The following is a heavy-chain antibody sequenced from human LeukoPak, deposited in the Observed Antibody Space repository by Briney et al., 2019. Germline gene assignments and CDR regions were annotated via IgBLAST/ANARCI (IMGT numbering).Heavy chain of an antibody. Sequence: GRSLRLSCAASGFTFDDYAMHWVRQASGKGLEWVSGISWNSGSIGYADSGKGRFTPSRDNANNSLSLQMNSLRAEDTALYYCAKDNLPEMAYPDYWGQGTLFTVSS. V-gene: IGHV3-9*01. CDR3: AKDNLPEMAYPDY. CDR1: GFTFDDYA. J-gene: IGHJ4*02. D-gene: IGHD5-24*01. CDR2: ISWNSGSI.